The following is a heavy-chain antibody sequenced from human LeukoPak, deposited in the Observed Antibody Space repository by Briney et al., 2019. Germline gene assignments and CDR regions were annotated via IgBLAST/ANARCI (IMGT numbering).Heavy chain of an antibody. Sequence: ASVKVSCKASGYTFTSYDINWVRQATGQGLEWMGWMNPNSGNTGYAQKFQGRVTMTRNTSISTAYMELSSLRSEDTAMYYCARVIKRRGYCSGGSCYRGGAGIDYWGQGTLVTVSS. CDR3: ARVIKRRGYCSGGSCYRGGAGIDY. CDR2: MNPNSGNT. D-gene: IGHD2-15*01. J-gene: IGHJ4*02. V-gene: IGHV1-8*01. CDR1: GYTFTSYD.